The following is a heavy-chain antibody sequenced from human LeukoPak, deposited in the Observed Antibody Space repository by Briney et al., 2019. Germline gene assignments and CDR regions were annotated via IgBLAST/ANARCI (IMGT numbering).Heavy chain of an antibody. V-gene: IGHV1-2*02. CDR1: GYTFTGYY. J-gene: IGHJ5*02. CDR3: ARDKKSAGSLYSVLVTGVEAVVRHLDP. Sequence: ASVKASCKASGYTFTGYYLHSVRQAPGQGLEWLGWINPNSGVANAPPKLQRRVTMTRDTSIGTAYMELSRLISDDTAVYYCARDKKSAGSLYSVLVTGVEAVVRHLDPWDQGTLITVSS. CDR2: INPNSGVA. D-gene: IGHD2-8*02.